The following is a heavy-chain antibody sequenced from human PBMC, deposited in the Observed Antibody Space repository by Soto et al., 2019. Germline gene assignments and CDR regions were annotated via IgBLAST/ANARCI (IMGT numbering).Heavy chain of an antibody. CDR2: INPSGGST. J-gene: IGHJ6*02. Sequence: ASVKVSCKASGYTFTSYYMHWVRQAPGQGLEWMGIINPSGGSTSYAQKFQGRVTMTRDTSTSTVYMELSSLRSEDTAVYYCARDRAKNNDFWSGFYYYYGMDVRGQGTTVTVPS. CDR1: GYTFTSYY. CDR3: ARDRAKNNDFWSGFYYYYGMDV. V-gene: IGHV1-46*01. D-gene: IGHD3-3*01.